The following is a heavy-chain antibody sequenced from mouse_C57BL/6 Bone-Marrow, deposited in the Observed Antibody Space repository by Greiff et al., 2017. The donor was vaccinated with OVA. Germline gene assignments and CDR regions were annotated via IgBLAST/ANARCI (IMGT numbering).Heavy chain of an antibody. CDR1: GFTFSDYY. CDR3: AIQNYGSSVAY. CDR2: ISNGGGST. J-gene: IGHJ3*01. Sequence: DVHLVESGGGLVQPGGSLKLSCAASGFTFSDYYMYWVRQTPEKRLEWVAYISNGGGSTYYPDTVKGRFTISSNNAKNTLYLQMSRLKSEDTAMYYCAIQNYGSSVAYWGQGTLVTVSA. V-gene: IGHV5-12*01. D-gene: IGHD1-1*01.